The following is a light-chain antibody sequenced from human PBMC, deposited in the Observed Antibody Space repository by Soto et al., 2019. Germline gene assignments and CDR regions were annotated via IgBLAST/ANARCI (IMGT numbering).Light chain of an antibody. J-gene: IGLJ1*01. V-gene: IGLV1-47*01. CDR2: RNN. CDR3: ATWDDSLNGFYV. CDR1: TSNIGSNY. Sequence: QSALTHPPSASWTPGQWVTISCSGSTSNIGSNYVYWYQQLPGTAPKLLIYRNNQRPSGVPDRFSGSKSGTSASLAISGLRSDDEADYFCATWDDSLNGFYVFGTGTKVTVL.